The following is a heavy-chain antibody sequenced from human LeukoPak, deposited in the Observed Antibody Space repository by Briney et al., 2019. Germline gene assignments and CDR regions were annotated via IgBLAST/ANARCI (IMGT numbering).Heavy chain of an antibody. J-gene: IGHJ6*03. D-gene: IGHD4-11*01. V-gene: IGHV3-7*01. CDR3: AAGGSGGTVTSKYMDV. CDR1: GFTFSSYW. Sequence: GGSLRLSCAASGFTFSSYWLSWVRQAPGKGLEWVANIKQDGREKYYVDSVKGRFTISRDNSKNPLYLQMNSLRAEDTAVYYCAAGGSGGTVTSKYMDVWGKGTTVTVSS. CDR2: IKQDGREK.